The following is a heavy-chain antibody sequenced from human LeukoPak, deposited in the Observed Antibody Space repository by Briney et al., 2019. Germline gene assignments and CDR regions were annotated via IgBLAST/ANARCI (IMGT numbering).Heavy chain of an antibody. D-gene: IGHD2-21*01. CDR3: ARDLHCGGDCYPLTY. J-gene: IGHJ4*02. CDR1: GFTFSGFG. CDR2: ISSTSRTI. Sequence: GGSLRLSCAASGFTFSGFGMNWVRQAPGRGLECLSYISSTSRTIYYADSAKGRFTISRDNAKNSLYLQMNSLRAEDTAVYYCARDLHCGGDCYPLTYWGQGTLVTVSS. V-gene: IGHV3-48*01.